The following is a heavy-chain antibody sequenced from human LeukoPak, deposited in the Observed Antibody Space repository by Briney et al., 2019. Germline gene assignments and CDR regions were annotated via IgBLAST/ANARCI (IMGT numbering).Heavy chain of an antibody. J-gene: IGHJ4*02. V-gene: IGHV4-59*01. CDR1: GGSINTYY. Sequence: PSETLSLTCTVSGGSINTYYWSWIRQPPGKGLEGIGYIYYSGSTNYNPSLKSRVTISIETSKIQFSLKLTSVTAADTAVYYCAREHYTSGWYIRDWGQGTLVTVSS. CDR3: AREHYTSGWYIRD. D-gene: IGHD6-19*01. CDR2: IYYSGST.